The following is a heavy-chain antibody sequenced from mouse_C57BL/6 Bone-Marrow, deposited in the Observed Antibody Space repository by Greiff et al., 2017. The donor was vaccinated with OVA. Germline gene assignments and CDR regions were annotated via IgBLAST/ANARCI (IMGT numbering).Heavy chain of an antibody. CDR3: ARSSYYSNFYFDY. V-gene: IGHV1-54*01. Sequence: QVHVKQSGAELVRPGTSVKVSCKASGYAFTNYLIEWVKQRPGQGLEWIGVINPGSGGTNYNEKFKGKATLTADKSSSTAYMQLSSLTSEDSAVYFCARSSYYSNFYFDYWGQGTTLTVSS. CDR1: GYAFTNYL. CDR2: INPGSGGT. D-gene: IGHD2-5*01. J-gene: IGHJ2*01.